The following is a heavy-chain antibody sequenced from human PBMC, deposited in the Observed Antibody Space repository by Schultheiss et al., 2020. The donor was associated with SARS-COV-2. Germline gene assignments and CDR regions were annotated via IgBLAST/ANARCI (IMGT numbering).Heavy chain of an antibody. CDR2: IYYSGST. Sequence: SETLSLTCTVSGGSISSGGYYWSWIRQHPGKGLEWIGYIYYSGSTNYNPSLKSRVTISVDTSKNQFSLKLSSVTAADTAVYYCASGGITGTTNYWGQGTLVTVSS. CDR1: GGSISSGGYY. J-gene: IGHJ4*02. V-gene: IGHV4-61*08. D-gene: IGHD1-7*01. CDR3: ASGGITGTTNY.